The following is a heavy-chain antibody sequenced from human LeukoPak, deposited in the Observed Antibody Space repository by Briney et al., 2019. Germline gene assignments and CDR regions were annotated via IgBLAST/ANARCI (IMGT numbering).Heavy chain of an antibody. Sequence: PGGSLRLSCAASGFAFNTYAMHWVRQAPGQGLEWVALIWHDGSHKFYSNSVRGQFTISRDDSKNTVSLQMNSLRAEDTAVYYCARSIAAAGTPPCYWGQGTLVTVSS. CDR3: ARSIAAAGTPPCY. CDR1: GFAFNTYA. V-gene: IGHV3-33*01. J-gene: IGHJ4*02. CDR2: IWHDGSHK. D-gene: IGHD6-13*01.